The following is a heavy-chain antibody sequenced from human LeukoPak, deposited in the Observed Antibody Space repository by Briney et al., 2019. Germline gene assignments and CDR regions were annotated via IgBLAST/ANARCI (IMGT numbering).Heavy chain of an antibody. Sequence: ASVKVSCKASGYTFTSYGISWVRQAPGQGLEWMGWISAYNGNTNYAQKLQGRVTMTTDTSTSTAYMELRSLRSDDTAVYYCARDSGRGQIQLLWFGSHYYYGMDVWGQGTRSPSP. CDR1: GYTFTSYG. D-gene: IGHD3-10*01. CDR2: ISAYNGNT. V-gene: IGHV1-18*01. CDR3: ARDSGRGQIQLLWFGSHYYYGMDV. J-gene: IGHJ6*02.